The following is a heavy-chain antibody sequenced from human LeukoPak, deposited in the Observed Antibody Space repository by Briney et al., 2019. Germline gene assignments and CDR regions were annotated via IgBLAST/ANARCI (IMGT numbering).Heavy chain of an antibody. J-gene: IGHJ3*02. D-gene: IGHD3-10*01. Sequence: GESLKISCEGCGYLFTSYWIGWVRQVPGKGREGMGIIYPGDSDTIYSPSFQGQLNISGHKYISTSSRQWRSPKAADAAMFLCARLILLRGIFDAFDIWGRGTMLTLS. CDR2: IYPGDSDT. CDR3: ARLILLRGIFDAFDI. V-gene: IGHV5-51*01. CDR1: GYLFTSYW.